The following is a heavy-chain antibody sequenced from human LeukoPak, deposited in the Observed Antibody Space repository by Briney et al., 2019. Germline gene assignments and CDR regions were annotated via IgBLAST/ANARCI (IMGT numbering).Heavy chain of an antibody. CDR2: INNDGSST. D-gene: IGHD2-2*01. CDR1: GFTFSSHW. J-gene: IGHJ4*02. Sequence: GGSLRLSCAVSGFTFSSHWMFCVRQVPGKGLEWVSQINNDGSSTTYADSVKGRFTISRDNAKNTLFLQMNSLRAEDTAVYYCARGRLFTSSPAPAPFDYWGQGTLVTVSS. V-gene: IGHV3-74*03. CDR3: ARGRLFTSSPAPAPFDY.